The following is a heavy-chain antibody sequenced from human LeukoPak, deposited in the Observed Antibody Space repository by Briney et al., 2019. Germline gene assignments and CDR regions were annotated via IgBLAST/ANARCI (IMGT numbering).Heavy chain of an antibody. CDR2: ISYDGSNK. CDR3: ANNYDCPFD. J-gene: IGHJ4*02. D-gene: IGHD5-12*01. Sequence: GGSLRLSCAASGFTFSSYSMNWVRQAPGKGLEWVAVISYDGSNKYYADSVKGRFTISRDNSKNTLYLQMNSLRAEDTAVYYCANNYDCPFDWGQGTLVTVSS. CDR1: GFTFSSYS. V-gene: IGHV3-30*18.